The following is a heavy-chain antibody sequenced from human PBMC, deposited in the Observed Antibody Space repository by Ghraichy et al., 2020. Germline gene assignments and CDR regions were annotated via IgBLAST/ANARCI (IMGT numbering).Heavy chain of an antibody. D-gene: IGHD4-23*01. CDR3: ARSLFTGYVVNDY. CDR2: ISSSSSTI. J-gene: IGHJ4*02. Sequence: GESLNISCAASGFTFSSYSMNWVRQAPGKGLEWVSYISSSSSTIYYADSVKGRFTISRDNAKNSLYLQMNSLRDEDTAVYYCARSLFTGYVVNDYWGQGTLVTVSS. V-gene: IGHV3-48*02. CDR1: GFTFSSYS.